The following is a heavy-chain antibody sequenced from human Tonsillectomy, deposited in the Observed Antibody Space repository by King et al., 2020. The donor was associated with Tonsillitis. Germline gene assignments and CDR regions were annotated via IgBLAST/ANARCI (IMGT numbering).Heavy chain of an antibody. D-gene: IGHD5-18*01. CDR1: GLPFNNYD. V-gene: IGHV3-23*04. CDR2: ISVSGGST. CDR3: AIAYSSASYFFDY. Sequence: VQLVESGGGLVQPGGSLRLSCAASGLPFNNYDMNWVRQAPGKGLEWVSVISVSGGSTHYSDSVKGRFTISRDNSKNTLYLQMNSLRAEDTAVYYCAIAYSSASYFFDYWGQGTLVTVSS. J-gene: IGHJ4*02.